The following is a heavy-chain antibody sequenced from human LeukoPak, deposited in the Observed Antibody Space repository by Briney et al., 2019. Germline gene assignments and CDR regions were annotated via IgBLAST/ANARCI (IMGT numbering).Heavy chain of an antibody. D-gene: IGHD4-17*01. J-gene: IGHJ4*02. CDR3: ARRGVDYGDYVLTFDY. V-gene: IGHV4-39*01. CDR1: GGSISSSSYY. CDR2: IYYSGST. Sequence: SETLSLTCTVSGGSISSSSYYWGWIRQPPGKGLEWIGSIYYSGSTYYNPSLKSRVTISVDTSKNQFSLKLSSVTAADTAVYYCARRGVDYGDYVLTFDYWGQGTLVTVSS.